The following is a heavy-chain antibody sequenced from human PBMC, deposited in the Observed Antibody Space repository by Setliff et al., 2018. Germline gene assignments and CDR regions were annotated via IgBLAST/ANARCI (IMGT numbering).Heavy chain of an antibody. Sequence: SETLSLTCTVSGGSISSGSYYWSWIRQPAGKGLEWIGHIYTSGSTNYHPSLKSRVTISVDTSKNQFSLKLSSVTAADTAVYYCARRAGSGGGFYYYYSYMDVWDKGTTVTVSS. J-gene: IGHJ6*03. CDR1: GGSISSGSYY. V-gene: IGHV4-61*09. D-gene: IGHD3-16*01. CDR3: ARRAGSGGGFYYYYSYMDV. CDR2: IYTSGST.